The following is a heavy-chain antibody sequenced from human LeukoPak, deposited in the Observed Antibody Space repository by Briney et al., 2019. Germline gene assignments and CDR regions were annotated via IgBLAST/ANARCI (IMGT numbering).Heavy chain of an antibody. D-gene: IGHD3-22*01. CDR2: IGASYGST. J-gene: IGHJ3*01. CDR1: RFNFNTYA. Sequence: AGGSLRLSCAASRFNFNTYAMRWVRQAPGKGLEWVSCIGASYGSTFYADSVKGRFTISRDNSKNTLYLQMNSLRAEDAAVYYCAKDYYYDPVDAFDVWGQGTMVSVSS. V-gene: IGHV3-23*01. CDR3: AKDYYYDPVDAFDV.